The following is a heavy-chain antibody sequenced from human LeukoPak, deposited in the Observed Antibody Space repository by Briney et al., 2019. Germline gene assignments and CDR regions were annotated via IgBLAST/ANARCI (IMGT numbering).Heavy chain of an antibody. V-gene: IGHV4-59*08. CDR2: IYYSGTT. J-gene: IGHJ3*02. CDR1: GVSISSYY. D-gene: IGHD3-22*01. CDR3: ARRRNYYDSSGYPRLVYAFDI. Sequence: SETLSLTCTVSGVSISSYYWSWIRQPPGKGLEWIGYIYYSGTTNYNPSLKSRVTISVDTSKNQFSLKLSSVTAADTAVYYCARRRNYYDSSGYPRLVYAFDIWGQGTMVTVSS.